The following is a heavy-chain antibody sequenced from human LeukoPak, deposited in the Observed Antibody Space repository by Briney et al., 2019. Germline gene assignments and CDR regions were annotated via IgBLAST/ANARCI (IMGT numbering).Heavy chain of an antibody. V-gene: IGHV3-11*01. D-gene: IGHD2-15*01. J-gene: IGHJ6*03. CDR2: ISRSGSTK. CDR3: ARVLRYCSGGNCYSGGLGYMDV. Sequence: PGGSLRLSCAASGFTFSDYDMRWIRQAPGKGLEWVSSISRSGSTKYYADSVKGRFTISRDNAKNSLFLQMNSLRAEDTAVYYCARVLRYCSGGNCYSGGLGYMDVWGKGTTVTISS. CDR1: GFTFSDYD.